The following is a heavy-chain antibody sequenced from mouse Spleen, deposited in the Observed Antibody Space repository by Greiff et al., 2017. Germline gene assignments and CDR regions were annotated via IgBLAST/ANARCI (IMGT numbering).Heavy chain of an antibody. D-gene: IGHD2-1*01. V-gene: IGHV3-1*01. CDR2: ITYSGNT. CDR1: GYSITSDYD. Sequence: ESGPGMVKPSQSLSLTCTVTGYSITSDYDWHWIRHFPGNRLEWMGYITYSGNTNYSPSLKSRISITRDTSKNHFFLKLNSVTTEDTATYYCARVGYGNYNIMDYWGQGTSVTVSS. J-gene: IGHJ4*01. CDR3: ARVGYGNYNIMDY.